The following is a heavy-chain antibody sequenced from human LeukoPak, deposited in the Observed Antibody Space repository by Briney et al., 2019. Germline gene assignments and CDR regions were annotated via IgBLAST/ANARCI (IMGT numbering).Heavy chain of an antibody. V-gene: IGHV3-23*01. CDR2: ISGSGDSP. D-gene: IGHD2-2*01. J-gene: IGHJ4*02. Sequence: PGGSLRLSCAASGFTFSTYTMYRVRQAPGKGLEWVSDISGSGDSPYYADSVKGRFTISRDNSRNTLYLQMSSLRADDTAVYYCAKLGRYQLPLDDYWGQGTLVTVSS. CDR1: GFTFSTYT. CDR3: AKLGRYQLPLDDY.